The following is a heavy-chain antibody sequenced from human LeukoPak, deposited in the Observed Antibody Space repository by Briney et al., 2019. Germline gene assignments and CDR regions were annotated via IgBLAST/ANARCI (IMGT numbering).Heavy chain of an antibody. Sequence: GGSLRLSCAASGFTFRSYEMHWVRLAPGKGLTWVSRINSDGTKTDYADSVKGRFTISRDNSKNTLYLQMNSLRAEDTAIYYCASLDPFDYWGQGTLVTVSS. V-gene: IGHV3-74*01. J-gene: IGHJ4*02. CDR3: ASLDPFDY. CDR1: GFTFRSYE. CDR2: INSDGTKT.